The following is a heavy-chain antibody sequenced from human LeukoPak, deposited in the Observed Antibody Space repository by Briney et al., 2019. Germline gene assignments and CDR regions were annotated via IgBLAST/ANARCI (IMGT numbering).Heavy chain of an antibody. CDR1: GFTFSSYA. D-gene: IGHD6-19*01. J-gene: IGHJ4*02. Sequence: GGTLRLSCAASGFTFSSYAMHWVRQAPGKGLEWVAVISYDGSNKYYADSVKGRFTISRDNSKNTLYLQMNSLRAEDTAVYYCARESLQWLGFDYWGQGTLVTVSS. CDR2: ISYDGSNK. V-gene: IGHV3-30*04. CDR3: ARESLQWLGFDY.